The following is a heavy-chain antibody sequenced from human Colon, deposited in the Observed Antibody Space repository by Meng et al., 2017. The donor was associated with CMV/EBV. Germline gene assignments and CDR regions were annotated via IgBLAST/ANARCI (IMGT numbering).Heavy chain of an antibody. V-gene: IGHV3-30-3*01. J-gene: IGHJ4*02. CDR3: ARDVGGFCRSTACHARNDF. CDR1: GFTFSSYA. CDR2: ISYDGSNK. D-gene: IGHD2-2*01. Sequence: GESLKISCAASGFTFSSYAMHWVRQAPGKGLEWVAVISYDGSNKYYADSVKGRFTISRDNSKNTLYLQINSLRAEDTAVYYCARDVGGFCRSTACHARNDFWGRGTLVTVSS.